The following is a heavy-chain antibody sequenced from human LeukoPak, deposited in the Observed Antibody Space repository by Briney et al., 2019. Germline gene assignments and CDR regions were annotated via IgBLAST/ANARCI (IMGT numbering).Heavy chain of an antibody. CDR1: GYTFTGYY. CDR2: INPNSGGT. Sequence: RASVTVSCKASGYTFTGYYMHWVRQAPGQGLEWMGWINPNSGGTNYAQKFQGWVTMTRDTSISTAYMELSRLRSDDTAVYYCARAYSSGWLKEYYFDYWGQGTLVTVSS. CDR3: ARAYSSGWLKEYYFDY. V-gene: IGHV1-2*04. J-gene: IGHJ4*02. D-gene: IGHD6-19*01.